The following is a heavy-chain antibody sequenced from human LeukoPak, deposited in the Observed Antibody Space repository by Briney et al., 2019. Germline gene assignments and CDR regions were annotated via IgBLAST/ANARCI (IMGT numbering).Heavy chain of an antibody. J-gene: IGHJ4*02. CDR2: IYYNGNT. Sequence: SETLSLTCSVSGGSIRSSNSFWGWIRQPPGERLEWIATIYYNGNTYYNPSLQSRVTISVDTSTNQFSLKLNSVIAADTAVYYCARATAAPSSHFFDHWGQGTLVTVSS. CDR1: GGSIRSSNSF. V-gene: IGHV4-39*07. CDR3: ARATAAPSSHFFDH. D-gene: IGHD6-25*01.